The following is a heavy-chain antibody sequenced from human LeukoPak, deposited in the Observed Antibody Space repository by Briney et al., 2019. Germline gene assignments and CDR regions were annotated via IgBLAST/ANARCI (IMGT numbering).Heavy chain of an antibody. CDR2: ISYGGSNK. D-gene: IGHD2-8*01. J-gene: IGHJ4*02. CDR1: GFTFSSYA. V-gene: IGHV3-30*04. CDR3: ARDLGYCTNGVCHTRFDY. Sequence: GRSLRLSCAASGFTFSSYAMHWVRQAPGKGLEWVAVISYGGSNKYYADSVKGRFTISRDNSKNTLYLQMNSLRAEDTAVYYCARDLGYCTNGVCHTRFDYWGQGTLVAVSS.